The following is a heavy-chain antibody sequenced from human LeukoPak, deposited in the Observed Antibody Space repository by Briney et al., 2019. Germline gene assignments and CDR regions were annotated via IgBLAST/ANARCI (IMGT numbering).Heavy chain of an antibody. V-gene: IGHV3-23*01. CDR3: AKDEIWFGEGGY. CDR1: GFTFSSYA. CDR2: ISGSGGST. J-gene: IGHJ4*02. D-gene: IGHD3-10*01. Sequence: GGSLRRSCAASGFTFSSYATSWVRQAPGKGLEWVSAISGSGGSTYYADSVKGRFTISRDNSKNTLYLQMNSLRAEDTAVYYCAKDEIWFGEGGYWGQGTLVTVSS.